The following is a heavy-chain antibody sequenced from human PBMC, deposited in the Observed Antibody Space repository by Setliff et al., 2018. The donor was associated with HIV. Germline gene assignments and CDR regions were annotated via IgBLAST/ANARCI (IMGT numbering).Heavy chain of an antibody. CDR3: AGRAYGPLEH. CDR2: INQSGST. V-gene: IGHV4-34*01. Sequence: PSETLSLTCAVYNASFSDYYRGWIRQAPGKGLEWIGEINQSGSTNYNSSLRSRVTMSINLSENQFSLKLTSVTAADTAVYYCAGRAYGPLEHWGQGNQVTVSS. J-gene: IGHJ4*02. CDR1: NASFSDYY. D-gene: IGHD4-17*01.